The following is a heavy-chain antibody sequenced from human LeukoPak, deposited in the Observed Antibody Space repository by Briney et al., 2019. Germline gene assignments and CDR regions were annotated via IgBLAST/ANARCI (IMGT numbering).Heavy chain of an antibody. CDR3: ARLYRSGYYYDNWFDP. D-gene: IGHD3-22*01. Sequence: GESLKISCKGSGYSFTSYWIGWVRQMPGKGLEWMGIIYPGDSDTRYSPSFQGQATISADKSISTAYLQWSSLKASDTAMYYCARLYRSGYYYDNWFDPWGQGTLVTVSS. CDR2: IYPGDSDT. J-gene: IGHJ5*02. CDR1: GYSFTSYW. V-gene: IGHV5-51*01.